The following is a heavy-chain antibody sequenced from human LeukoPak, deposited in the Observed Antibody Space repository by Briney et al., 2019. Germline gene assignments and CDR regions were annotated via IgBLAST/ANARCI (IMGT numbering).Heavy chain of an antibody. CDR2: IWYDGSNK. D-gene: IGHD6-13*01. V-gene: IGHV3-33*01. CDR3: ARDKRLVRHQFYYYYGMDV. Sequence: GGSLRLSCAASGFTFSSYGMHWVRQAPGKGLEWVAVIWYDGSNKYYADSVKGRFTISRDNSKNTLYLQMNSLRAEDTAVYYCARDKRLVRHQFYYYYGMDVWGQGTTVTVSS. J-gene: IGHJ6*02. CDR1: GFTFSSYG.